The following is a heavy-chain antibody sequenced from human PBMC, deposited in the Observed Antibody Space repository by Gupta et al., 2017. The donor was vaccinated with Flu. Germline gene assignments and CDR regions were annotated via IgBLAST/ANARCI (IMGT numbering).Heavy chain of an antibody. CDR2: IRSKKYGEKT. J-gene: IGHJ6*02. D-gene: IGHD6-19*01. CDR3: GRGGITVAGDYDGMDV. Sequence: MGWFRPASGRGMEWVCYIRSKKYGEKTDYDASGKGRFSSSREDSKSIAYLKMNSLKIEDTAVYYCGRGGITVAGDYDGMDVWGPGTTGTVTS. V-gene: IGHV3-49*03.